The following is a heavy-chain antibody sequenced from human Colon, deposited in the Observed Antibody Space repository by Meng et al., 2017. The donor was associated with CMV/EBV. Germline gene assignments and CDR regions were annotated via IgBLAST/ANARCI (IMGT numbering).Heavy chain of an antibody. CDR1: GLSSYN. D-gene: IGHD5-18*01. CDR3: ARDPKVLDTTLATGY. J-gene: IGHJ4*02. CDR2: ISPTSTNI. V-gene: IGHV3-21*01. Sequence: GSLKISCVASGLSSYNILWVRQAPGKGLEWVSSISPTSTNIFYADSVRGRFSVSRDNAQNSVYLQMNSLRAEDTAVYYCARDPKVLDTTLATGYWGQGTLVTVSS.